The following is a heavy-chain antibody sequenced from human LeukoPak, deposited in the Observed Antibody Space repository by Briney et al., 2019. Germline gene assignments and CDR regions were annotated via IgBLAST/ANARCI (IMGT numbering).Heavy chain of an antibody. CDR2: IYVGDSDT. D-gene: IGHD3-22*01. Sequence: GESLKICCKGSGYRFSNYWIAWVRQTPGKGLECMGIIYVGDSDTRYSPSFQGQVTVSADKSISTAYLQWSSLKAPDTAMYYCARLMFDSSGYSGYFHHWGQGTLVTVSS. CDR1: GYRFSNYW. J-gene: IGHJ1*01. CDR3: ARLMFDSSGYSGYFHH. V-gene: IGHV5-51*01.